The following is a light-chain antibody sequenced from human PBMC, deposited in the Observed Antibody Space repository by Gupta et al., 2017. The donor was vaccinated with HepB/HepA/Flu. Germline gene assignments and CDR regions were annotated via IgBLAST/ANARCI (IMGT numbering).Light chain of an antibody. Sequence: QAEVTHEPSLTVSPGETVTGTCGSATGTVTGGHYPYWFQQRPGQVPRTLIHDTDIKPSWTPARFSGSLLGGKAALTLSGAQPEDEAEYYCSLYYSGVLIFGGGTKLTVL. CDR1: TGTVTGGHY. V-gene: IGLV7-46*01. CDR2: DTD. CDR3: SLYYSGVLI. J-gene: IGLJ2*01.